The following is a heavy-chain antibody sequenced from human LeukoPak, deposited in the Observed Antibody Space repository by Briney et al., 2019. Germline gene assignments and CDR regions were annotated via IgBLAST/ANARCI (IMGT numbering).Heavy chain of an antibody. CDR2: LYSDGNT. J-gene: IGHJ4*02. CDR3: ARGVEPLAANTLAY. V-gene: IGHV3-53*01. Sequence: GGPLRLSCAASGFTVITNDMTWVRQAPGKGLEWVSVLYSDGNTKYADSVQGRFTISRDNSKNALYLEMNSLSPDDTAVYYCARGVEPLAANTLAYWGQGTLVTVSS. D-gene: IGHD1-14*01. CDR1: GFTVITND.